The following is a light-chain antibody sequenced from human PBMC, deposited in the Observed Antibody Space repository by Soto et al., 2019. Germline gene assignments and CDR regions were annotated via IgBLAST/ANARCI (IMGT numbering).Light chain of an antibody. Sequence: DIQMTQSPSSLSASVGDRVTITCRASQVISKFLNWYQLKPGKAPKLLIFDASELETGVTSRFSGHRSGTDFSFLISSLQPEDIATYYCQQYDTYPLTFGGGTKVEIK. CDR2: DAS. V-gene: IGKV1-33*01. J-gene: IGKJ4*01. CDR1: QVISKF. CDR3: QQYDTYPLT.